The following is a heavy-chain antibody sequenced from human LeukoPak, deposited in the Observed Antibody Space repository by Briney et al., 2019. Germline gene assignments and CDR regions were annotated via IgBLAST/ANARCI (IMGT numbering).Heavy chain of an antibody. D-gene: IGHD6-19*01. Sequence: GGSLRLSCAASGFTFSSYEMNWVRQAPGKGLEWVSSISSSSSYIYYADSVKGRFTISRDNAKNSLYLQMNSLRAEDTAVYYCARVGGRIAVAGVSDYWGQGTLVTVSS. V-gene: IGHV3-21*01. CDR3: ARVGGRIAVAGVSDY. J-gene: IGHJ4*02. CDR1: GFTFSSYE. CDR2: ISSSSSYI.